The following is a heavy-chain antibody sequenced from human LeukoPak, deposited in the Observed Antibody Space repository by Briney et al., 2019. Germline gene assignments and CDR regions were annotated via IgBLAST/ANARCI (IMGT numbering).Heavy chain of an antibody. CDR1: GFTFDDYA. J-gene: IGHJ4*02. D-gene: IGHD3-10*01. Sequence: GRSLRLSCAASGFTFDDYAKHWVRQAPGKGLEWVSGISWNSGSIGYADSVKGRFTISRDNAKNSLYLQMNSLRAEDTALYYCAKDRYYGSGSYSMIDYWGQGTLVTVSS. CDR3: AKDRYYGSGSYSMIDY. V-gene: IGHV3-9*01. CDR2: ISWNSGSI.